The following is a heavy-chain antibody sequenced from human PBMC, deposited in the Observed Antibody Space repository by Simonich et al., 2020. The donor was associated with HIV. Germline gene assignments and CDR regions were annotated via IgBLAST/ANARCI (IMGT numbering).Heavy chain of an antibody. D-gene: IGHD3-10*01. CDR1: GFTFDDYA. V-gene: IGHV3-9*01. J-gene: IGHJ4*02. CDR2: ISWNSGSR. Sequence: EVQLVESGGGLVHPGRSLRLSCAASGFTFDDYAMHWVRQAPGKGRECVSGISWNSGSRGYADSVKGRFTISRDNAKNSLYLQMNSLRAEDTALYYCAKDKGAYYGSGSPVYWGQGTLVTVSS. CDR3: AKDKGAYYGSGSPVY.